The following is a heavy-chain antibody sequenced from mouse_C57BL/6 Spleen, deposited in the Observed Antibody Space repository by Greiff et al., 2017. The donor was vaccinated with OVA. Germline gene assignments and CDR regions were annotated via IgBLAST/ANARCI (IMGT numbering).Heavy chain of an antibody. J-gene: IGHJ2*01. Sequence: DVMLVESGGDLVKPGGSLKLSCAASGFTFSSYGMSWVRQTPDKRLEWVATISSGGSYTYYPDSVKGRFTISRDNATNTLYLQMSSLKSEDTAMYYCAKPDGYYDYFDYWGQGTTLTVSS. CDR3: AKPDGYYDYFDY. CDR1: GFTFSSYG. D-gene: IGHD2-3*01. CDR2: ISSGGSYT. V-gene: IGHV5-6*02.